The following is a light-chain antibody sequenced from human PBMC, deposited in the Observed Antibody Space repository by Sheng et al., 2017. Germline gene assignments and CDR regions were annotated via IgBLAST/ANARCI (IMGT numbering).Light chain of an antibody. CDR3: QQRTNWLGT. V-gene: IGKV3-11*01. J-gene: IGKJ1*01. CDR2: GAS. Sequence: EIVMTQSPATLSVSPGERVTLSCRASQSVSTNLAWYQQKPGQAPRLLIYGASTRATGIPARFSGSGSGTDFTLTISSLEPEDFAVYYCQQRTNWLGTFGQGTKVEIK. CDR1: QSVSTN.